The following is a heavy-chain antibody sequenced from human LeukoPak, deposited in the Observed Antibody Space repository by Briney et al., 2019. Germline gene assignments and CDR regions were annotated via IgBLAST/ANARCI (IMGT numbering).Heavy chain of an antibody. V-gene: IGHV3-7*03. Sequence: GGSLRLFCAASGLVFSNYWMTWVRQAPGKGREGVASINDGGSGKYYVDSVKGRFTISRDNAQKSLYLEMHSLRAEDTAVYFCARAVTSTEGYWGQGTLVTVSS. J-gene: IGHJ4*02. CDR2: INDGGSGK. D-gene: IGHD4-17*01. CDR3: ARAVTSTEGY. CDR1: GLVFSNYW.